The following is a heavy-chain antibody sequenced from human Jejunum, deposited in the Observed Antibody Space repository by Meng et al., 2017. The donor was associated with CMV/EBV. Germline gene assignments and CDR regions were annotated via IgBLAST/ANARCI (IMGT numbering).Heavy chain of an antibody. V-gene: IGHV4-30-4*08. CDR1: SSGDYY. CDR3: ARTQDCSSTSCYTGFDP. D-gene: IGHD2-2*01. J-gene: IGHJ5*02. Sequence: SSGDYYWSWIRQPPGKGLEWIGFIYYSGRTYYNPSLKSRVTISVDTSKNQFSLRLGSVTAADTAVYYCARTQDCSSTSCYTGFDPWGQGTLVTVSS. CDR2: IYYSGRT.